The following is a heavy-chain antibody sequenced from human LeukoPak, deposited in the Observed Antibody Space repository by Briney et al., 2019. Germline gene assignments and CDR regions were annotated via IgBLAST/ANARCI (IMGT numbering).Heavy chain of an antibody. CDR1: GGSFSDYY. J-gene: IGHJ4*02. D-gene: IGHD3-10*01. V-gene: IGHV4-34*01. CDR3: ARGYNSGSYYTF. CDR2: INHGGNT. Sequence: SETLSLTCAVYGGSFSDYYWSWIRQPPGKGLEWIGEINHGGNTHYDPSLKSRVTISLDTSKNQFSLRLSSVTAADTAAYYCARGYNSGSYYTFWGQGTLVTVSS.